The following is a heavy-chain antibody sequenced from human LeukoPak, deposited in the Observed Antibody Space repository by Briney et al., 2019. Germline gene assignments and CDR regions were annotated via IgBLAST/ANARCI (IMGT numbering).Heavy chain of an antibody. D-gene: IGHD3-22*01. CDR3: AKDNYHGSSAVIDY. J-gene: IGHJ4*02. V-gene: IGHV3-30*18. Sequence: GGSLRLSCAASGFTFSSYGMHWVRQAPGKGLEWVAALSHDGNNEFYADSVKGRFTISRDNSKNTLYLQMNSLRAGDTAAFYCAKDNYHGSSAVIDYWGQGTLVTVSS. CDR1: GFTFSSYG. CDR2: LSHDGNNE.